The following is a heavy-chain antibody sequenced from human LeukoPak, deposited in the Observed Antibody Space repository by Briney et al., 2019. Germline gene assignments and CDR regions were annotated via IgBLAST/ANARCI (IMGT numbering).Heavy chain of an antibody. CDR2: INHSGST. CDR1: GGSFSGYY. CDR3: ASTHYDFWSGYPVSFDY. V-gene: IGHV4-34*01. J-gene: IGHJ4*02. D-gene: IGHD3-3*01. Sequence: PSETLSLTCAVYGGSFSGYYWSWIRQPPGKGLEWIGEINHSGSTNYNPSLKSRVTMSVDTSKNQFSLKLSSVTAADTAVYYCASTHYDFWSGYPVSFDYWGQGTLVTVSS.